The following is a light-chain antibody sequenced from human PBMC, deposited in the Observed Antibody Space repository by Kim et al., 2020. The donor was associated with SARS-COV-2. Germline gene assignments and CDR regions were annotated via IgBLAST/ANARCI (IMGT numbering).Light chain of an antibody. Sequence: ASVGDRVTITCRASQSISSWLAWYQQKPGKAPKLLIYKASSLESGVPSRFSGSGSETEFTLTISSLQPDDLATYYCQQYNSYPYTCGQGTKLEI. CDR1: QSISSW. CDR3: QQYNSYPYT. V-gene: IGKV1-5*03. CDR2: KAS. J-gene: IGKJ2*01.